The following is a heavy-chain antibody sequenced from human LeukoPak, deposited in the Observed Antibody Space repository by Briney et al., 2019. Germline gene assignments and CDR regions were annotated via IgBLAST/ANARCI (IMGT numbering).Heavy chain of an antibody. J-gene: IGHJ6*03. D-gene: IGHD2-2*01. CDR1: GGTFSSYA. CDR3: ARDSIPAAVPREYYYYYYMDV. V-gene: IGHV1-69*05. CDR2: IIPIFGTA. Sequence: ASVKVSCKASGGTFSSYAISWVRQAPGQGLEWMGGIIPIFGTANYAQKFQGRVTITTDESTSTAYMELSSLRSEDTAVYYCARDSIPAAVPREYYYYYYMDVWGKGTMVTVSS.